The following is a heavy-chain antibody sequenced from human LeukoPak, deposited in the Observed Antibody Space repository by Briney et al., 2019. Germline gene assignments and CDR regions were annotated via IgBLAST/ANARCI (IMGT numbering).Heavy chain of an antibody. J-gene: IGHJ4*02. CDR2: ISSSGSTI. CDR3: ARDYGGSSPFDY. Sequence: PGGSLRLSCAASGFTFGSYEFHWVRQAPGKGLEWVSYISSSGSTIYYADSVKGRFTISRDNAKNSLYLQMNSLRAEDTAVYYCARDYGGSSPFDYWGQGTLVTVSS. V-gene: IGHV3-48*03. D-gene: IGHD4-23*01. CDR1: GFTFGSYE.